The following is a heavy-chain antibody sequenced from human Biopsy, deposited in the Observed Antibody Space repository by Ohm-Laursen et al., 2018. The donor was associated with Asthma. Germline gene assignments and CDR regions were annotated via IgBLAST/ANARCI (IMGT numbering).Heavy chain of an antibody. D-gene: IGHD6-6*01. Sequence: SLRLSCSASGFMFRSFGMHWVRQAPGKGLEWVAVISYDGNHKFYEDSVKGRFTISRDNSKDTLYLQVNSLRGDDTAVYYCARGKTWGRSYYFDYWGQGTLVTVSS. CDR1: GFMFRSFG. CDR3: ARGKTWGRSYYFDY. J-gene: IGHJ4*02. CDR2: ISYDGNHK. V-gene: IGHV3-30*03.